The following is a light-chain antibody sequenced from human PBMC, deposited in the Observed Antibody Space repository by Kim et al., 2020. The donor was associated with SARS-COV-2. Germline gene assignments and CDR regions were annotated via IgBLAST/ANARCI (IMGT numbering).Light chain of an antibody. Sequence: ASIGDRVTITCQASHDITNYLNWYQQKPGKAPKVLIYDASNLGTGVPSRFSGNGSGTHFTLIISSLQPEDTATYHCQQFYDVPLTFSGGTKVDIK. V-gene: IGKV1-33*01. CDR3: QQFYDVPLT. CDR1: HDITNY. CDR2: DAS. J-gene: IGKJ4*01.